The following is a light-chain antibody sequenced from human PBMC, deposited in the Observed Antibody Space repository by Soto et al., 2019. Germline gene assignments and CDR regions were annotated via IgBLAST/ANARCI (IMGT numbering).Light chain of an antibody. CDR2: GAF. Sequence: IVLTQSPGTLSLSPGERATLSCRASQSIGISSLDWYHHKPGQTPRLLIYGAFNRATGVPDRFKGSGSGTDFTLIISGLEPEDFGVYYCQQYGNAPYTFGQGTKVDIK. CDR3: QQYGNAPYT. CDR1: QSIGISS. V-gene: IGKV3-20*01. J-gene: IGKJ2*01.